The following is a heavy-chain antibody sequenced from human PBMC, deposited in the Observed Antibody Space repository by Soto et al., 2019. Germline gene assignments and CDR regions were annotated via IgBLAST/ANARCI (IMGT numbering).Heavy chain of an antibody. Sequence: QVQLVESGGCVVQPVRSLRLSCAASGFTFSSYAMHWVRQAPGKGLEWVAGISYDGSNKYYADSVKGRFTISRDNSKNTLYLEMNCLRAEDTAEYYCARVRRYTAYYYGMDVWGQGTTVTVSS. J-gene: IGHJ6*02. CDR3: ARVRRYTAYYYGMDV. D-gene: IGHD1-20*01. CDR1: GFTFSSYA. V-gene: IGHV3-30*14. CDR2: ISYDGSNK.